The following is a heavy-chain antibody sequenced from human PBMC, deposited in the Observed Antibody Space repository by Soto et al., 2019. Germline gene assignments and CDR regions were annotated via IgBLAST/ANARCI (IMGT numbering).Heavy chain of an antibody. D-gene: IGHD3-10*01. V-gene: IGHV4-31*03. CDR2: IYYTGST. J-gene: IGHJ4*02. CDR1: GASISSGNYY. CDR3: ARGREEAGGPFDY. Sequence: QVQLQESGPGLVKPSQTLSLTCSVSGASISSGNYYWSWIRQHPVKGLEWIGYIYYTGSTYYNPSLRSRITISEDMSKNHFSLRLSSVTAADTAVYYCARGREEAGGPFDYWGQGTLVTVSS.